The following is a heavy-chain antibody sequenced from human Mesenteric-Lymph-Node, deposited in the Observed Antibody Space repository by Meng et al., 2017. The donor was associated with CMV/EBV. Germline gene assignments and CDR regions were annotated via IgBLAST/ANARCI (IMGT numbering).Heavy chain of an antibody. D-gene: IGHD6-13*01. Sequence: ETLSLTCTVSGGSISSYYWSWIRQPPGKGLEWIGFIYYSGSTNYNPSLKSRVTISVDTSKNQFSLKLSSVTAADTAVYYCARGRGQQLVNNYFDYWGQGTLVTVSS. CDR1: GGSISSYY. CDR2: IYYSGST. V-gene: IGHV4-59*01. CDR3: ARGRGQQLVNNYFDY. J-gene: IGHJ4*02.